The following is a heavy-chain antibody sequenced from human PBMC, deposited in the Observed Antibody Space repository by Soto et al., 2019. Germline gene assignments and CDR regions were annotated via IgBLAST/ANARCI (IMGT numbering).Heavy chain of an antibody. CDR3: AKLSRVGYSSSLGGMDV. V-gene: IGHV3-23*01. D-gene: IGHD6-13*01. CDR1: GFTFSSYA. CDR2: ISGSGGST. Sequence: RRLSCAASGFTFSSYAMSWVRQAPGKGLEWVSAISGSGGSTYYADSVKGRFTISRDNSKNTLYLQMNSLRAEDTAVYYCAKLSRVGYSSSLGGMDVWGQGXTVTVPS. J-gene: IGHJ6*02.